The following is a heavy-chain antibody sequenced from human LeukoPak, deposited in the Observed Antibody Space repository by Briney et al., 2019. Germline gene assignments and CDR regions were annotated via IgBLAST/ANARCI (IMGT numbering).Heavy chain of an antibody. D-gene: IGHD2/OR15-2a*01. Sequence: GGSLRLSCAASGFPFSSYWMAWVRQAPAKGLEWVASIKQDGGETFYVDSVKGRFTISRDNAKNSLYLQMNNLRVEDTAVYYCARERVTTTSFDYWGQGVLVTVSS. CDR3: ARERVTTTSFDY. CDR1: GFPFSSYW. J-gene: IGHJ4*02. V-gene: IGHV3-7*01. CDR2: IKQDGGET.